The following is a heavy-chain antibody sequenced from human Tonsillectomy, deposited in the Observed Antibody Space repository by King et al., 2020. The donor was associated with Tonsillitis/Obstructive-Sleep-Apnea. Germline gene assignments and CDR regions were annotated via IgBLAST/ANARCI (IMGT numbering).Heavy chain of an antibody. CDR3: AILHGYRDY. V-gene: IGHV2-26*01. CDR1: GFSLSNAGMG. J-gene: IGHJ4*02. D-gene: IGHD5-24*01. Sequence: TLKESGPVLVKPTETLTLTCTVSGFSLSNAGMGVDWIRQPPGKALEWLAHIFSNDEKSYSTSLKSRLTITKDTSKSQVVLTMTNMDTVDTATYFCAILHGYRDYWGQGTLVTVSS. CDR2: IFSNDEK.